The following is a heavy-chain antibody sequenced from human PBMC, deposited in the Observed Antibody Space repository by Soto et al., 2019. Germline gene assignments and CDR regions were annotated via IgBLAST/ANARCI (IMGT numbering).Heavy chain of an antibody. CDR3: ASSTVVTPFDY. CDR1: GGSISSGGYS. V-gene: IGHV4-30-2*01. CDR2: IYHSGST. D-gene: IGHD4-17*01. J-gene: IGHJ4*02. Sequence: ASETLSLTCAVSGGSISSGGYSWSWIRQPPGKGLEWIGYIYHSGSTYYNPSLKSRVTISVDRSKNQFSLKLSSVTAADTAVYYCASSTVVTPFDYWGQGTLVTVSS.